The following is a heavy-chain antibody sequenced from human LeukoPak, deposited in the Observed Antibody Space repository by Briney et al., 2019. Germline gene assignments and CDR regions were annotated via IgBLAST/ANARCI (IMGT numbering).Heavy chain of an antibody. J-gene: IGHJ3*02. V-gene: IGHV4-30-4*08. CDR2: IYASGST. Sequence: SQTLSLTCTVSGASISGGDYYWIWIRQPPGKGLEWIGYIYASGSTYYNPSLKSRLSISVDTSKKQFSLKLSSVTAADTAVYYCARDHDFWSGHRAFDIWGQGTMVIVSS. D-gene: IGHD3-3*01. CDR1: GASISGGDYY. CDR3: ARDHDFWSGHRAFDI.